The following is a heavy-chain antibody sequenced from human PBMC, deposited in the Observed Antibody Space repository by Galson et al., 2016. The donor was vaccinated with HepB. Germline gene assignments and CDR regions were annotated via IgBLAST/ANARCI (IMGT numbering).Heavy chain of an antibody. V-gene: IGHV4-39*01. CDR2: IKYSGNT. D-gene: IGHD1-26*01. J-gene: IGHJ4*02. CDR3: VRRSTAGDYFDY. Sequence: SETLSLTCSVSGGSITSNSYYWAWIRQPPGKGLEWLGTIKYSGNTYYKPSLKSRVNISADTTKNRFSLKLISVTAADTAVYYCVRRSTAGDYFDYWGQGTLVTVSS. CDR1: GGSITSNSYY.